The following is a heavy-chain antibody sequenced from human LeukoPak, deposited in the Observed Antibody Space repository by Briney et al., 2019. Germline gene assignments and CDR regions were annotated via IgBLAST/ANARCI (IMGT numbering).Heavy chain of an antibody. Sequence: PGGSLRLSCAASGFTFDDYGMSWVRQAPGKGLEWVAVISYDGSNKYYADSVKGRFTISRDNSKNTLYLQMNSLRAEDTAVYYCARPRWGLYGDYENYFDYWGQGTLVTVSS. J-gene: IGHJ4*02. CDR2: ISYDGSNK. V-gene: IGHV3-30*03. CDR1: GFTFDDYG. CDR3: ARPRWGLYGDYENYFDY. D-gene: IGHD4-17*01.